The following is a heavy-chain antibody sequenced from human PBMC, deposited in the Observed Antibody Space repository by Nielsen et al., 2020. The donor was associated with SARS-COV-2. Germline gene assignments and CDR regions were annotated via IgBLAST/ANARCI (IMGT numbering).Heavy chain of an antibody. Sequence: GESLKISCAASGFTFSIYAITWVRQAPGKGLEWVSAISGVGDTTFYADSVKGRFTISRDNAKNTLYLQMNSLRAEDTAVYYCVRGLQVPNGLAHRWGQGTLVTVSS. CDR3: VRGLQVPNGLAHR. CDR2: ISGVGDTT. D-gene: IGHD3-16*01. CDR1: GFTFSIYA. J-gene: IGHJ4*02. V-gene: IGHV3-23*01.